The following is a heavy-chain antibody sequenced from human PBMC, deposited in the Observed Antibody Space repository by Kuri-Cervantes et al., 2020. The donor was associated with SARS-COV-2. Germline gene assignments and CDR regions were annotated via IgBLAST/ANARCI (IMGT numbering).Heavy chain of an antibody. CDR1: GYTFTSYG. V-gene: IGHV1-18*01. D-gene: IGHD3-3*01. CDR2: ISAYNGNT. CDR3: ARGDFWSRPFDY. Sequence: ASVKVSCKASGYTFTSYGISWVRQAPGQGLEWVGWISAYNGNTNYVQKLQGRVNMTTDTYTSTAYMELRSLRCDDTDVYYCARGDFWSRPFDYWGQGTLVTVSS. J-gene: IGHJ4*02.